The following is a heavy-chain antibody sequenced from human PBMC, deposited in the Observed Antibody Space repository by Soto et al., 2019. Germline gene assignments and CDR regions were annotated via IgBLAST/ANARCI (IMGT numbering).Heavy chain of an antibody. V-gene: IGHV1-18*01. D-gene: IGHD3-16*02. CDR3: ARDQDPMITFGGVIVPQDY. CDR2: ISAYNGNT. CDR1: GYTFTSYG. Sequence: ASVKVSCKASGYTFTSYGISWVRQAPGQGLEWMGWISAYNGNTNYAQKLQGRVTMTTDTSTSTAYMELRSLRSDDTAVYYCARDQDPMITFGGVIVPQDYWGQGTLVTVSS. J-gene: IGHJ4*02.